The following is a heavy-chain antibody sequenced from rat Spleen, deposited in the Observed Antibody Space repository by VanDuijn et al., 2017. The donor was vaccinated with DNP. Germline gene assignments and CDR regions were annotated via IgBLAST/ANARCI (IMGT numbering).Heavy chain of an antibody. J-gene: IGHJ2*01. CDR2: ISFEGSST. D-gene: IGHD1-10*01. V-gene: IGHV5-22*01. CDR1: GFTFSNYD. Sequence: EVQLVDSGGGLVQPGRSLKLSCAASGFTFSNYDMAWVRQAPKKGLELVTYISFEGSSTYFGDSVKGRFTISRDNAEDTVYLQMNSLRSEDTATYFCVKEGSRVTTYFDYWGQGVLVTVSS. CDR3: VKEGSRVTTYFDY.